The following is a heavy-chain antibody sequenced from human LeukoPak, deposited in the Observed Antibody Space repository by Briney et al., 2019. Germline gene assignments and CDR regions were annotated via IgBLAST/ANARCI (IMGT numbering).Heavy chain of an antibody. V-gene: IGHV1-18*01. D-gene: IGHD5-12*01. J-gene: IGHJ4*02. CDR1: GYTFTSYV. CDR2: ISAYNGNT. CDR3: ARDTPRIVATTRLFDY. Sequence: GASVKVSCQASGYTFTSYVISWVRQAPGQGLERMGWISAYNGNTNYALNLQGRVTMTSDTATSTAYVELRSLRSDDTAVYYCARDTPRIVATTRLFDYWGQGTLVTVSS.